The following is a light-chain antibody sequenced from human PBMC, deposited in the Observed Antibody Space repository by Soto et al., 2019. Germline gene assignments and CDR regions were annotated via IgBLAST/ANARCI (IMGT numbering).Light chain of an antibody. CDR1: QSVSSY. V-gene: IGKV3-15*01. CDR3: QQYFEWPPMT. Sequence: EIVLTQSPATLSLSPGERATLSCRASQSVSSYLAWYQQKPGQAPRLLIYGASTRATDIPARFSGSGYGTEFTLTISSLQSEDSAIYYCQQYFEWPPMTFGQGTKVDIK. J-gene: IGKJ1*01. CDR2: GAS.